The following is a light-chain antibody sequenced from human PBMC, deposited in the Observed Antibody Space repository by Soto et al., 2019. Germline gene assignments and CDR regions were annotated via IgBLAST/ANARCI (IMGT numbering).Light chain of an antibody. V-gene: IGKV1-9*01. J-gene: IGKJ3*01. CDR2: DAS. CDR1: QGISSY. Sequence: IQLTQSPSSLSASVGDRVTITCRASQGISSYLGLYQQKPGKAPKLLIYDASDLETGVPSRFSGSGSGTQFTLTISSLQPEDFATYYCQQLNSYPLTFGPGTKVDI. CDR3: QQLNSYPLT.